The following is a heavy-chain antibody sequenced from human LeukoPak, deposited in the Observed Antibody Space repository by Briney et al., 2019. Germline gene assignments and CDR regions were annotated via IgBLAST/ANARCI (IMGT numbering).Heavy chain of an antibody. CDR3: AKDKPGGYYYDSSGYYFPDY. Sequence: GGSLRLSCAASGFTFSSYGMHWVRQAPGKGLEWVAFIRYDGSNKYYADSVKGRFTISRDNSKNTLYLQMNSLRAEDKAVYYCAKDKPGGYYYDSSGYYFPDYWGQGTLVTVSS. V-gene: IGHV3-30*02. CDR1: GFTFSSYG. D-gene: IGHD3-22*01. J-gene: IGHJ4*02. CDR2: IRYDGSNK.